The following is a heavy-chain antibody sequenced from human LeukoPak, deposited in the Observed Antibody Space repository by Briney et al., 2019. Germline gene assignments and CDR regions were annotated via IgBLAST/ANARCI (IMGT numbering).Heavy chain of an antibody. CDR3: VQEREGVTLN. J-gene: IGHJ4*02. V-gene: IGHV3-23*01. Sequence: GGSLRLSCAPSGFTFSSYAVSWVRQAPGKGLEWVSAISGSGYNTYYADSVKGRFTISRDNSKNTVYLQMNSLTVEDTALYYCVQEREGVTLNWGQGTLVTVSS. D-gene: IGHD3-10*01. CDR1: GFTFSSYA. CDR2: ISGSGYNT.